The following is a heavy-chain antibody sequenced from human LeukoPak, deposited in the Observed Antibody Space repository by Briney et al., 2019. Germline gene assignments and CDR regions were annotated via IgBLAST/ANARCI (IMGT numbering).Heavy chain of an antibody. V-gene: IGHV1-2*02. Sequence: GASVKVSSQASGYTFTGSFLHWLRQAPGHGLEWMGWIMPKNGGTKYAQKFQGRVTMTSDTSIRTAYMELSSLTSDDTAIYFCARDNDWGPDYWGQGTLVTVSS. CDR3: ARDNDWGPDY. J-gene: IGHJ4*02. CDR2: IMPKNGGT. D-gene: IGHD7-27*01. CDR1: GYTFTGSF.